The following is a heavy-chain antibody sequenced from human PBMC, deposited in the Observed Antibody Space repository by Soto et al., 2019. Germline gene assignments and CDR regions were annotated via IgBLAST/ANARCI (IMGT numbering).Heavy chain of an antibody. CDR3: AGDPDSHYNDSHASSYP. V-gene: IGHV1-69*08. J-gene: IGHJ5*02. Sequence: QVQLVQSGAEVKKPGSSVKVSCKASGGTFSTYTITWVRQAPGQGLEWMGRIIPIIGIINYAQKFQGRVTSSADKFTGTAYMELTGLRYDDTAVYYCAGDPDSHYNDSHASSYPWGQGTLVTVSS. D-gene: IGHD4-4*01. CDR1: GGTFSTYT. CDR2: IIPIIGII.